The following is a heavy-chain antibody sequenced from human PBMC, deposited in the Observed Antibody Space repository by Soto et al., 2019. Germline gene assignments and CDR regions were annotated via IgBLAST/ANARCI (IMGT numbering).Heavy chain of an antibody. V-gene: IGHV6-1*01. CDR1: GDTVCSKSAA. J-gene: IGHJ5*01. CDR2: TYYRSKWST. D-gene: IGHD1-26*01. CDR3: TRALAGSYDS. Sequence: QTLSLTCATSGDTVCSKSAAWNWIRHSPSRGLEWLGRTYYRSKWSTDYAVSVESRITINPDTSKNQFSLHLNSVAPEDTAVYYCTRALAGSYDSWGQGTLVTVSS.